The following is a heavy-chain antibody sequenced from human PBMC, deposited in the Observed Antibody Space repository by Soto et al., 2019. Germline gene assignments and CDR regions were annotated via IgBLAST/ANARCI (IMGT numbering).Heavy chain of an antibody. J-gene: IGHJ4*02. CDR1: GGSFSGYY. CDR2: INHSGST. Sequence: PSETLSLTCAVYGGSFSGYYWSWIRQPPGKGLEWIGEINHSGSTNYNPSLKSRVTISVDTSKNQFSLKLSSVTAADTAVYYCARGPYSSSSHFDYWGQGTLVTVSS. CDR3: ARGPYSSSSHFDY. V-gene: IGHV4-34*01. D-gene: IGHD6-6*01.